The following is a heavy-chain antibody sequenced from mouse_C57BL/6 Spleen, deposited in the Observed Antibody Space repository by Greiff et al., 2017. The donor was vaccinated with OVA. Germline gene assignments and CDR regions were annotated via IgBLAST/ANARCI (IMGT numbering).Heavy chain of an antibody. J-gene: IGHJ1*03. V-gene: IGHV4-1*01. CDR3: ARPAYDYDGGYFDV. CDR1: GIDFSRYW. Sequence: EVKLLQSGGGLVQPGGSLKLSCAASGIDFSRYWMSWVRRAPGKGLEWIGEINPDSSTINYAPSLKDKFIISRDNAKNTLYLQMSKVRSEDTALYYCARPAYDYDGGYFDVWGTGTTVTVSS. CDR2: INPDSSTI. D-gene: IGHD2-4*01.